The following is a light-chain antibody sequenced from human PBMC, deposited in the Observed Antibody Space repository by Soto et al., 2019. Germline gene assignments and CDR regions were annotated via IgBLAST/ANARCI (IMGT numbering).Light chain of an antibody. CDR3: QHSWT. J-gene: IGKJ1*01. V-gene: IGKV1-5*02. CDR1: QSISTW. CDR2: DAS. Sequence: DIQMTQSPSTLSASVGDRVTIICRASQSISTWLAWYQLKPGKAHKLLIYDASTLEGGVPSRFSGIGSGTEFTLTISGLQPDDFATYYCQHSWTFGQGTKVEIK.